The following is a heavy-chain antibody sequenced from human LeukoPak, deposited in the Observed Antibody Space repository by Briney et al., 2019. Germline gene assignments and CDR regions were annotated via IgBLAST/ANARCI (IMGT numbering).Heavy chain of an antibody. V-gene: IGHV3-23*01. CDR2: ISGSGGST. D-gene: IGHD3-22*01. Sequence: GGSLRLSCAASGFTFSSYAMSWVRQAPGKGLEWVSAISGSGGSTYYADSVQGRFTISRDNSKNTLYLQMNSLRAEDTAVYYCAKVVYYDSSFPFDYWGQGTLVNGSS. CDR3: AKVVYYDSSFPFDY. CDR1: GFTFSSYA. J-gene: IGHJ4*02.